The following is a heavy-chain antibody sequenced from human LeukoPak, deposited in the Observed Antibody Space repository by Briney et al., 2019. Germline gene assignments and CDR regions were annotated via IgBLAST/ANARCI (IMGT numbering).Heavy chain of an antibody. J-gene: IGHJ4*02. CDR3: ARNKEGKSLDY. CDR2: MNPKRGDT. Sequence: ASVKVSCKASGYTFTDYYIHWVRQAPGQGLEWMAWMNPKRGDTSYAQKFQGRVTMTRDTSISTAYMELSRLRFDDTAVYYCARNKEGKSLDYWGQGTLVAVSS. V-gene: IGHV1-2*02. CDR1: GYTFTDYY.